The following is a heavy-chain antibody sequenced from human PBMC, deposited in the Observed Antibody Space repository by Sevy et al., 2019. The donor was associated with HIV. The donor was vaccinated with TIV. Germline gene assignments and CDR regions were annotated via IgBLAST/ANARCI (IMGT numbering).Heavy chain of an antibody. J-gene: IGHJ1*01. D-gene: IGHD3-22*01. V-gene: IGHV3-48*02. CDR1: GFTFNVYD. CDR3: ATNTNYYDNSGRTPPHFQH. CDR2: ITSSNSAR. Sequence: GGSLRLSCAASGFTFNVYDMNWVRQAPGKGLEWVSHITSSNSARYYADSVKGRFTISRENAKNSLYLQMNSLRDEDTAVYYCATNTNYYDNSGRTPPHFQHWGQGTLVTVSS.